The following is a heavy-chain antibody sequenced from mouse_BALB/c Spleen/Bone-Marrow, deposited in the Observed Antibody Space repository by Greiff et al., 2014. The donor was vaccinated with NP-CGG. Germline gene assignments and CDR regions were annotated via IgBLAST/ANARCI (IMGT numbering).Heavy chain of an antibody. CDR2: INPDSRTI. CDR1: GFDFSGYW. CDR3: ARNGYYGWMTY. D-gene: IGHD1-2*01. V-gene: IGHV4-1*02. Sequence: EMMLVESGGGLVQPGGSLKLSCAASGFDFSGYWMTWVRQAPGKGLEWIGEINPDSRTINYKPSLKEKFIMSRDNAKNTLYLQMSKVRSEDTALYYCARNGYYGWMTYWGQGTLVTVSA. J-gene: IGHJ3*01.